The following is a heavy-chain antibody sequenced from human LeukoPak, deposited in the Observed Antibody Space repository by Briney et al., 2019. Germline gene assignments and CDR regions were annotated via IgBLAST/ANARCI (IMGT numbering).Heavy chain of an antibody. Sequence: PGRSLRLSCAASGFTFSSYGMHWVRQAPGKGLEWVAVIWYDGSNKYYADSVKGRFTISRDNSKNTLYLQMNSLRAEDTAVYYCAKASCSSTSCSLYYYYYYMDVWGKGTTVTVSS. D-gene: IGHD2-2*01. V-gene: IGHV3-33*06. CDR2: IWYDGSNK. CDR3: AKASCSSTSCSLYYYYYYMDV. J-gene: IGHJ6*03. CDR1: GFTFSSYG.